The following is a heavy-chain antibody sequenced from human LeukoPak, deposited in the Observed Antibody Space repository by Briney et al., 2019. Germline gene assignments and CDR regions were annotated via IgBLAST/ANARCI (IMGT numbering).Heavy chain of an antibody. V-gene: IGHV1-8*01. CDR1: GYTFTNYD. J-gene: IGHJ4*02. CDR3: ARVNCSSTSCRSKFLDY. D-gene: IGHD2-2*01. Sequence: ASVKVSCKASGYTFTNYDINWVRQATGQGLEWMGCMNPNSANTGCAQKFQGRVTMNRNTSISTAYMELSSLRSEDTAVYYCARVNCSSTSCRSKFLDYWGQGTLVTVSS. CDR2: MNPNSANT.